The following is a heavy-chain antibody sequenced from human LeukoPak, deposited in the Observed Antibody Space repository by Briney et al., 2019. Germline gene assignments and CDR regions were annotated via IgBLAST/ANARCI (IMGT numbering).Heavy chain of an antibody. CDR3: ARDQFAAAADLYYYYGMDV. CDR2: IIPILGIA. V-gene: IGHV1-69*04. D-gene: IGHD6-13*01. CDR1: GGTFSSYA. J-gene: IGHJ6*02. Sequence: SVKVSCKASGGTFSSYAISWVRQAPGQGLEWMGRIIPILGIANYAQKFQGRVTITADKSTSTAYMELSSLRSEDTAVYYCARDQFAAAADLYYYYGMDVWGQGTTVTVSS.